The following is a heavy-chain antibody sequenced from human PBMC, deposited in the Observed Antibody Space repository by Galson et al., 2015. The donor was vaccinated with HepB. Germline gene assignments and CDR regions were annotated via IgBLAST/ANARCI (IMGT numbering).Heavy chain of an antibody. CDR1: GFTFNSYW. Sequence: LRLSCAASGFTFNSYWMHWVRQAPGKGLVWVSGINSDGSITNNADSVRGRFTISRDNAKNTLYLQMNSLRVEDTAVYYCARPGGKWLQSRLNYWGQGALVTVSS. CDR2: INSDGSIT. V-gene: IGHV3-74*01. CDR3: ARPGGKWLQSRLNY. D-gene: IGHD5-24*01. J-gene: IGHJ4*02.